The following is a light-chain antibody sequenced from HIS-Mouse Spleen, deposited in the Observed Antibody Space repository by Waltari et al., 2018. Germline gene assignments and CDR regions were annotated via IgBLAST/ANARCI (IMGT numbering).Light chain of an antibody. CDR2: QDS. Sequence: SYELTQPPSVSVSPGQTASITGAGDKLGDKYACWYHQKPGQSPVLVMYQDSKRPTGLPERLSGSNSRNTATLTISGTQAMDVADYYCQAWDSSTAGVVFGGGTKLTVL. CDR3: QAWDSSTAGVV. J-gene: IGLJ2*01. CDR1: KLGDKY. V-gene: IGLV3-1*01.